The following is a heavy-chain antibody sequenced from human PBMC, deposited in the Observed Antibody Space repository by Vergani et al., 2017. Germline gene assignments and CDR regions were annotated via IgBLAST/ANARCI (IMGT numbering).Heavy chain of an antibody. CDR3: TRGRITMIVVVKDFDY. J-gene: IGHJ4*02. D-gene: IGHD3-22*01. V-gene: IGHV3-49*04. CDR2: IRSKAYGGTT. CDR1: GFTFSSYS. Sequence: EVQLVESGGGLVQPGGSLRLSCAASGFTFSSYSMNWVRQAPGKGLEWVGFIRSKAYGGTTEYAASVKGRFTISRDDSKSIAYLQMNSLKTEDTAVYYCTRGRITMIVVVKDFDYWGQGTLVTVSS.